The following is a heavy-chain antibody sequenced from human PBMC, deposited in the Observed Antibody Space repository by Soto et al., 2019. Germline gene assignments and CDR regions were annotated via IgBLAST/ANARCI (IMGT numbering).Heavy chain of an antibody. CDR3: ARIIGGSYEADY. D-gene: IGHD5-18*01. CDR2: IFSNDEK. J-gene: IGHJ4*02. Sequence: SGPTLVNPTETLTLTCTVSGFSLNNARLGVTWIRQPPGKALEWLAHIFSNDEKSYSTSLKGRLTISKDTSKTQVVLSMTNMDPVDTATYFCARIIGGSYEADYWGQGTLVTVSS. CDR1: GFSLNNARLG. V-gene: IGHV2-26*01.